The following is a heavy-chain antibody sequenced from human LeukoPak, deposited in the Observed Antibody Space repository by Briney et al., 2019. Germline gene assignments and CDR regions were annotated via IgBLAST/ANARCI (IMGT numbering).Heavy chain of an antibody. V-gene: IGHV4-38-2*02. D-gene: IGHD3-22*01. CDR3: ARERSGYSLFDY. CDR1: GSSISSTYY. Sequence: SETLSLTCTVSGSSISSTYYWGWIRQPPGKGLEWIGSIYHSGSTYYNPSLKSRVSISVDTSKNQFSLKLSSVTAADTAVYYCARERSGYSLFDYWGQGTLVTVSS. J-gene: IGHJ4*02. CDR2: IYHSGST.